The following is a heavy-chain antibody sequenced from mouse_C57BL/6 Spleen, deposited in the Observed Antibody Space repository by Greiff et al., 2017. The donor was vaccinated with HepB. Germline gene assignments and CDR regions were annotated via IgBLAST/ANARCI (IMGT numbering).Heavy chain of an antibody. J-gene: IGHJ2*01. Sequence: EVKLMESGGGLVKPGGSLKLSCAASGFTFSDYGMHWVRQAPEKGLEWVAYISSGSSTIYYADKVKGRFTISRDNAKNTLFLQLTSLRSEDTAMYYCARGYSVFDYWGQGTTLTVSS. CDR1: GFTFSDYG. D-gene: IGHD2-12*01. CDR3: ARGYSVFDY. V-gene: IGHV5-17*01. CDR2: ISSGSSTI.